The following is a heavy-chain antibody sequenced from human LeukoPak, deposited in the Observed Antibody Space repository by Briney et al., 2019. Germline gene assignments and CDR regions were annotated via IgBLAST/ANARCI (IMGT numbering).Heavy chain of an antibody. V-gene: IGHV3-23*01. CDR2: ISASGDAT. J-gene: IGHJ4*02. CDR3: TKWTGYGDS. D-gene: IGHD5-12*01. Sequence: PGGSLRLSCVVSGITFSGYSMIWVRQAPGKGLEWVSGISASGDATYYADSVKGRFTISRDNSKNTLDLQMNSLRAEDTAVYYCTKWTGYGDSWGQGTLVTVSS. CDR1: GITFSGYS.